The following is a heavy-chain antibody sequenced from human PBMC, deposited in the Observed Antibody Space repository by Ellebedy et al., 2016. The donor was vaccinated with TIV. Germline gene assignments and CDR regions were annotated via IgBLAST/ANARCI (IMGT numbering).Heavy chain of an antibody. D-gene: IGHD3-16*01. CDR1: GFIFSNSG. CDR2: IRTDIESSAT. V-gene: IGHV3-48*02. CDR3: ARDASYAFDL. Sequence: GESLKISCAASGFIFSNSGMNWVRQAPGKGLEWLSNIRTDIESSATYYADSVRGRFTISRDNAKNSLFLQMNSLSDEDTAVYYCARDASYAFDLWGQGTVVTVSS. J-gene: IGHJ3*01.